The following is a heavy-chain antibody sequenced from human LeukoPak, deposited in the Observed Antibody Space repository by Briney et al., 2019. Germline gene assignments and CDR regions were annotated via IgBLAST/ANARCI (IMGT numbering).Heavy chain of an antibody. D-gene: IGHD4-17*01. Sequence: GGSLRLSCAASGFIFSNFWMNWVRQAPGKGLEWVSAISGSGGSTYYADSVKGRFTISRDNSKNTLYLQMNSLRAEDTAVYYCAKLTTVTTSAFDIWGQGTMVTVSS. CDR2: ISGSGGST. J-gene: IGHJ3*02. CDR1: GFIFSNFW. V-gene: IGHV3-23*01. CDR3: AKLTTVTTSAFDI.